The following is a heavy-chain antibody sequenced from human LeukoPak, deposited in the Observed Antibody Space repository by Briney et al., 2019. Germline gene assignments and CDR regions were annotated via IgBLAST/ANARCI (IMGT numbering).Heavy chain of an antibody. CDR2: ISGSGGST. J-gene: IGHJ6*03. D-gene: IGHD5-18*01. V-gene: IGHV3-23*01. CDR1: GFTFSSYG. CDR3: ARDRHTSYGPFYYYYMDV. Sequence: GGSLRLSCAASGFTFSSYGMSWVRQAPGKGLEWVSAISGSGGSTYYADSVKGRFTISRDNSKNTLYLQMNSLRAEDTAVYYCARDRHTSYGPFYYYYMDVWGKGTTVTISS.